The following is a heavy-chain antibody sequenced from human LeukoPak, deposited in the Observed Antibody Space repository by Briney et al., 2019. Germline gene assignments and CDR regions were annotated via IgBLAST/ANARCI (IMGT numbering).Heavy chain of an antibody. CDR1: GFTFRGYA. CDR2: ISYDGSKK. D-gene: IGHD3-22*01. V-gene: IGHV3-30-3*01. Sequence: GGSLRLSCAASGFTFRGYAMHWVRQAPGKGLEWVAVISYDGSKKYYADSVKGRFTMFRDNAQNTLYLQMDSLRAEDTAVYYCARDRYYYDSSGYWGREEDYYYYYGMDVWGQGTTVTVSS. J-gene: IGHJ6*02. CDR3: ARDRYYYDSSGYWGREEDYYYYYGMDV.